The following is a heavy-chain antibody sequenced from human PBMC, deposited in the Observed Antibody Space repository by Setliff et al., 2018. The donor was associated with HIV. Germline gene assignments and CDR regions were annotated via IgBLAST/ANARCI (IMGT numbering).Heavy chain of an antibody. CDR2: IHHSGST. CDR1: GYRISDGYS. D-gene: IGHD4-17*01. J-gene: IGHJ4*02. V-gene: IGHV4-38-2*02. CDR3: ASRPPMTTGEGGDY. Sequence: SETLSLTCTVYGYRISDGYSWGWSRQPPGKGLEWIGSIHHSGSTHYNSSLKSRVTISVDTSNNQFSLKLTSVTAADTAVYYCASRPPMTTGEGGDYWGQGTLVTVSS.